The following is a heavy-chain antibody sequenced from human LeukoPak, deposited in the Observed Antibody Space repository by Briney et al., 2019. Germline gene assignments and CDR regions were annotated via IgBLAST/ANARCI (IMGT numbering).Heavy chain of an antibody. V-gene: IGHV4-59*01. D-gene: IGHD6-6*01. CDR3: ARSSPPAGHYSSSSGEAEYFQH. CDR2: IYYSGST. Sequence: PSETLSLTCTVSGGSISSYYWSWIRQPPGKGLEWIGYIYYSGSTNHNPSLKSRVTISVDTSKNQFSLKLSSVTAADTAVYYCARSSPPAGHYSSSSGEAEYFQHWGQGTLVTVSS. J-gene: IGHJ1*01. CDR1: GGSISSYY.